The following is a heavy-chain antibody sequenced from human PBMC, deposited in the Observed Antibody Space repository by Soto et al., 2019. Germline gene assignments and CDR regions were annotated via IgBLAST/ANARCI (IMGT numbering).Heavy chain of an antibody. CDR2: ISGSGGST. J-gene: IGHJ2*01. CDR1: GFTFSSYA. D-gene: IGHD6-13*01. V-gene: IGHV3-23*01. CDR3: AKGIAAAGKLSWYFDL. Sequence: EVQLLESGGGLVQPGGSLRLSCAASGFTFSSYAMSWVRQAPGKGLEWVSAISGSGGSTYYADSVKGRFTISRDNSKNTLYLQMNSLRAEDTAVDYCAKGIAAAGKLSWYFDLWGRGTLVTVSS.